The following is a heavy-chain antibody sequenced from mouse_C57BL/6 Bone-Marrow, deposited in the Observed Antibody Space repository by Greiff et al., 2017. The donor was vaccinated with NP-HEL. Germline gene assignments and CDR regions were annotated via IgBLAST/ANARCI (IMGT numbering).Heavy chain of an antibody. CDR3: AIITTGVAPEFAY. Sequence: QVQLQQPGAELVKPGASVKMSCKASGYTFTSYWITWVKQRPGQGLEWIGDIYPGSGSTKYNEKFKSKATLTVDTSSSTAYMQLSSLTSEDSAVYYCAIITTGVAPEFAYWGQGTLVTVSA. V-gene: IGHV1-55*01. CDR1: GYTFTSYW. J-gene: IGHJ3*01. CDR2: IYPGSGST. D-gene: IGHD1-1*01.